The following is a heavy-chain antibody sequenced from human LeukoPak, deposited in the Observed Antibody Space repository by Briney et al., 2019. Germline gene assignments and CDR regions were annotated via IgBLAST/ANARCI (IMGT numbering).Heavy chain of an antibody. CDR1: AFTFSSYE. J-gene: IGHJ4*02. D-gene: IGHD3-10*01. CDR3: ARDPAGVDY. CDR2: ISGSGNTV. V-gene: IGHV3-48*03. Sequence: QPGGSLRLSCAASAFTFSSYEMSWVRQAPGKGLERVSYISGSGNTVYYADSEKGRFTIPRDNAKNSLYLQMSSLRAEDTAVYYCARDPAGVDYWGQGTLVTVSS.